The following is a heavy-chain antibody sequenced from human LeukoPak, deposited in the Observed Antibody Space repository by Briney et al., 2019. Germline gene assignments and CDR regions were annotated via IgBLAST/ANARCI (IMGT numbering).Heavy chain of an antibody. CDR2: ISSSGAYI. J-gene: IGHJ4*02. V-gene: IGHV3-21*01. Sequence: PGGSLRLSCAVSGFTFNDYSMDWVRQAPGKGLEWVSAISSSGAYIYYADSVKGRFTISRDNAKNSLYLQMNSLTAEDTAVYYCAKGVEYYDSWGQGTLVTVSS. CDR1: GFTFNDYS. CDR3: AKGVEYYDS. D-gene: IGHD3-22*01.